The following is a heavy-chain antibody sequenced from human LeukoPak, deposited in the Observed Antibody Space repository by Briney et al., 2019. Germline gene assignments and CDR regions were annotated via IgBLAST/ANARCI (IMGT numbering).Heavy chain of an antibody. CDR3: ARVSSSCWRDFDR. CDR2: LYSGGST. Sequence: PGGSLRLSCAASGFTVSNNYMGWVRQAPGKGLEWVSLLYSGGSTYYADSVKGRFTLSKDNSKNTLYLQMNSLRAEDTAVYYCARVSSSCWRDFDRWGQGTLVTVSS. J-gene: IGHJ4*02. CDR1: GFTVSNNY. V-gene: IGHV3-53*01. D-gene: IGHD6-19*01.